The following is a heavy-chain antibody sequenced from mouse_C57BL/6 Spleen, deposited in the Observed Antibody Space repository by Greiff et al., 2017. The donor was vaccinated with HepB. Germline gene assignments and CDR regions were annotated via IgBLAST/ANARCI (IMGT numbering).Heavy chain of an antibody. V-gene: IGHV1-81*01. CDR2: IYPRSGNT. J-gene: IGHJ2*01. Sequence: VQLQQSGAELARPGASVKLSCKASGYTFTSYGISWVKQRTGQGLEWIGEIYPRSGNTYYNEKFKGKATLTADKSSSTAYMELRSLTSEDSAVYFCARRRGMEGYYSYYFDYWGQGTTLTVSS. CDR1: GYTFTSYG. CDR3: ARRRGMEGYYSYYFDY. D-gene: IGHD2-3*01.